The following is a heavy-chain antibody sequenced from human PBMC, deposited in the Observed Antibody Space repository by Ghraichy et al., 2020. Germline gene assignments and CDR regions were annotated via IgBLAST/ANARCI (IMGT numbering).Heavy chain of an antibody. CDR2: ISSKSNYI. V-gene: IGHV3-21*01. CDR3: ARERLYYYDGSGHYYFDC. D-gene: IGHD3-22*01. CDR1: GFSFSSYS. J-gene: IGHJ4*02. Sequence: GESLRLSCAASGFSFSSYSMHWVRQAPGKGLEWVSCISSKSNYIYYADSVKGRFTISRDNAKKSLYLQMNSLTAEDSAVYYCARERLYYYDGSGHYYFDCWGQGTLVTVSS.